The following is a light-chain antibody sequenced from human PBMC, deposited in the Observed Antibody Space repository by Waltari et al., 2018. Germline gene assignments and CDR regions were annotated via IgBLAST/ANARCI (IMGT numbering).Light chain of an antibody. CDR3: LLWYSGARWV. CDR2: GTT. J-gene: IGLJ3*02. Sequence: QAVVTQEPSLTVSPGGTVTLTCGSSTGAVTSGHYPYWFQQNPGQVPSTLIYGTTNKPSWTPARFSGSLRGGKAALTLSGAQPEDEAEYYCLLWYSGARWVFGGGTKLSVL. V-gene: IGLV7-46*01. CDR1: TGAVTSGHY.